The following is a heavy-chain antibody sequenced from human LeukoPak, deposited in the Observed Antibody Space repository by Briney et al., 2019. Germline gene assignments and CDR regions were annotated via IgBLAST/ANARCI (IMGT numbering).Heavy chain of an antibody. V-gene: IGHV4-34*01. Sequence: PSETLSLTCAVYGGSFSGYYWSWIRQPPGKGLEWIGEISHSGSTNYNPSLKSRVTISVDTSKNQFSLKLSSVTAADTAVYYCARGSTREVVPAAIDYWGQGTLVTVSS. J-gene: IGHJ4*02. CDR3: ARGSTREVVPAAIDY. CDR2: ISHSGST. D-gene: IGHD2-2*02. CDR1: GGSFSGYY.